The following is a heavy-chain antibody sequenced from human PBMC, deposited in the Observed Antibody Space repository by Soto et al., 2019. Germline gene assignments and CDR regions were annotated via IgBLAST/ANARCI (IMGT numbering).Heavy chain of an antibody. CDR2: ITGGGTDT. CDR1: GFTFSTYA. CDR3: AKEGGDRPGVTTKDYFDY. V-gene: IGHV3-23*01. J-gene: IGHJ4*02. Sequence: EVQLLDSGGHLVQPGGSLRLSCAASGFTFSTYAMNWVRQAPGKRLEWVSSITGGGTDTYYADSVKGRFTISRDNSKNTLYLQMNSLRAEDTAVYYCAKEGGDRPGVTTKDYFDYWGQGTLVTVSS. D-gene: IGHD2-21*02.